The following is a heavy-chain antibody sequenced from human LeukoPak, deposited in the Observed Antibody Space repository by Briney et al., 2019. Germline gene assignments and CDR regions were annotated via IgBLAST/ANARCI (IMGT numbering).Heavy chain of an antibody. CDR3: ARIPRGEAKWFDP. CDR2: IYYSGST. Sequence: SETLSLTCTVSGGSISSGGSYWSWIRQHPGKGLEWIGYIYYSGSTYYNPSLKSRVTISVDTSKNQFSLKLSSVTAADTAVYYCARIPRGEAKWFDPWGQGTLVTVSS. J-gene: IGHJ5*02. CDR1: GGSISSGGSY. V-gene: IGHV4-31*03. D-gene: IGHD2-21*01.